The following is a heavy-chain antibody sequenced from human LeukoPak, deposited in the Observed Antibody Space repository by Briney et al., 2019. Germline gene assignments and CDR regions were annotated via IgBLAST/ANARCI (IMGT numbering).Heavy chain of an antibody. J-gene: IGHJ5*02. CDR2: INPSGGNT. Sequence: ASVTVSCKASGYTFTSYYMHWVRQAPGQGLEWMGLINPSGGNTSYAQKFQGRVTMTRDTSTSTVYMELSSLRSEDTAVYYCARDACSGGSCYSGNWFDPWGQGTLVTVSS. D-gene: IGHD2-15*01. V-gene: IGHV1-46*01. CDR1: GYTFTSYY. CDR3: ARDACSGGSCYSGNWFDP.